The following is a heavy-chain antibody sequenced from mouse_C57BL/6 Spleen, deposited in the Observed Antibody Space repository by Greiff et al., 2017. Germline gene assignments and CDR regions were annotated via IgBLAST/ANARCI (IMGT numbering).Heavy chain of an antibody. J-gene: IGHJ4*01. CDR3: AGGLQRDY. CDR2: INYDGSST. CDR1: GFTFSDYY. V-gene: IGHV5-16*01. D-gene: IGHD1-1*01. Sequence: EVMLVESEGGLVQPGSSMKLSCTASGFTFSDYYMAWVRQVPEKGLEWVANINYDGSSTYYLDSLKSRFIISRDNAKNILYLQMSSLKSEDTATYYCAGGLQRDYWGQGTSVTVSS.